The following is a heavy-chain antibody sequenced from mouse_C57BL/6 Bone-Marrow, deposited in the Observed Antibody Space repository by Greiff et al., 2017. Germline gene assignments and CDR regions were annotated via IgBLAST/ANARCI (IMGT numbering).Heavy chain of an antibody. CDR3: ATEFYYYGSSYWYFDV. V-gene: IGHV1-69*01. D-gene: IGHD1-1*01. J-gene: IGHJ1*03. CDR2: IDPSDSYT. CDR1: GYTFTSYW. Sequence: QVQLQQPGAELVMPGASVKLSCKASGYTFTSYWMHWVKQRPGQGLEWIGEIDPSDSYTNYNQKFKGKSTLTVGKSSSTAYMQLSSLTSEDSAVYYCATEFYYYGSSYWYFDVWGTGTTVTVSS.